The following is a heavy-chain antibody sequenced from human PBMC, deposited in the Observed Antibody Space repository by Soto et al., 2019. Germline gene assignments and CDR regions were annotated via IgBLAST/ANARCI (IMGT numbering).Heavy chain of an antibody. D-gene: IGHD4-4*01. CDR3: AKDLYSNYGDAFDI. J-gene: IGHJ3*02. V-gene: IGHV3-9*01. CDR2: ISWNSDNI. Sequence: LRLSCAASGFTFDDYAMHWVRQAPGKGLEWVSGISWNSDNIVYADSVKGRFTISRDNAKNSLYLQMNSLRAEDTALYYCAKDLYSNYGDAFDIWGQGTMVTVSS. CDR1: GFTFDDYA.